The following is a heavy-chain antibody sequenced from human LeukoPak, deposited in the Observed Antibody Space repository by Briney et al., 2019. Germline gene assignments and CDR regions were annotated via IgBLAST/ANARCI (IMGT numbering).Heavy chain of an antibody. D-gene: IGHD2-2*01. V-gene: IGHV3-20*04. Sequence: PGGSLRLSCAASGFTFDNYGMSWVRQAPGKGLEWVSGINWNGGSAGYADSVKGRFTISRDNAKNSLYLQMNSLRAEDTAVYYCARRYCSSTSCLIDYWGQGTLVTVSS. CDR1: GFTFDNYG. J-gene: IGHJ4*02. CDR3: ARRYCSSTSCLIDY. CDR2: INWNGGSA.